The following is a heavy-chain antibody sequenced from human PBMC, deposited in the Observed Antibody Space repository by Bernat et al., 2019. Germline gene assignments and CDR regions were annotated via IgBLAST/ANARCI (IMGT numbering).Heavy chain of an antibody. CDR1: GFTFSNAW. CDR3: TTAEYCGGDCYIHFDL. CDR2: IKSKTDGGTT. Sequence: EVQLVESGGGLVKPGGSLRLSCAASGFTFSNAWMSWVRQAPGKGLEWVGRIKSKTDGGTTDYAATVKGRFTISRDDSKNTLYLQMNSLKTEDTAVYYCTTAEYCGGDCYIHFDLWGRGTLVTVSS. D-gene: IGHD2-21*02. V-gene: IGHV3-15*01. J-gene: IGHJ2*01.